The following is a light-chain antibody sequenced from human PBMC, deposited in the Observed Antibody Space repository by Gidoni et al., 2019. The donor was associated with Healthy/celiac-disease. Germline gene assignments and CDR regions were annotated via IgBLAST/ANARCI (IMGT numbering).Light chain of an antibody. CDR3: QQYDNHPSFT. V-gene: IGKV1-33*01. CDR1: QDISNY. CDR2: DAA. Sequence: DIQMTQSPSSLSASVGDRVTITCQASQDISNYLNWYQQKPGKAPKLLLYDAANLETGVPSRFSGSGSGTDFTFTISSLQPEDIATYYCQQYDNHPSFTFGPGTKVEIK. J-gene: IGKJ3*01.